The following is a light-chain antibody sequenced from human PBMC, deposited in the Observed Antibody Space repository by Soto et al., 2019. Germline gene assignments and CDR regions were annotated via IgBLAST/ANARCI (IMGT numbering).Light chain of an antibody. V-gene: IGKV3-15*01. CDR1: QSVSIN. CDR3: QQYNSYS. Sequence: EIVMTHSPATLSVSPGERATLSCRASQSVSINLAWYQQKPGQAPRLLIYGASTRATGIPARFSGSGSGTEFTLTISSLQPDDFATYYCQQYNSYSFGQGTKVDIK. J-gene: IGKJ1*01. CDR2: GAS.